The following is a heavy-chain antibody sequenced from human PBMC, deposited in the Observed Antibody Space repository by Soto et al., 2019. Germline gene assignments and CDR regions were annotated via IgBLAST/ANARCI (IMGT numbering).Heavy chain of an antibody. Sequence: QVQLVESGRGVVQPGRSLRLSCVASGFTFSDYAMHWVRQSPGKGLEWVTFISYDGTNKYYADSVKGRFTISRDNSKNTVYLQMNSLRAEDTAMYYCVRGGNIVVVPSATYYSYGMDVWGRGTTVAVSS. V-gene: IGHV3-30-3*01. D-gene: IGHD2-2*01. CDR2: ISYDGTNK. J-gene: IGHJ6*02. CDR3: VRGGNIVVVPSATYYSYGMDV. CDR1: GFTFSDYA.